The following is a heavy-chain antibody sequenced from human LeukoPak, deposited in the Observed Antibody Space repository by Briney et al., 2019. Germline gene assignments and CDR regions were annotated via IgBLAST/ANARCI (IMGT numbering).Heavy chain of an antibody. CDR1: GGSISSYY. V-gene: IGHV4-59*01. CDR3: ARVPLHNYDILTGYPYYFDY. J-gene: IGHJ4*02. CDR2: IYYSGST. Sequence: SETLSLTCTVSGGSISSYYWSWIRQPPGKGLEWIGYIYYSGSTNYNPSLKSRVTISVDTSKNQFSLKLSSVTAADTAVYYCARVPLHNYDILTGYPYYFDYWGQGTLVTVSS. D-gene: IGHD3-9*01.